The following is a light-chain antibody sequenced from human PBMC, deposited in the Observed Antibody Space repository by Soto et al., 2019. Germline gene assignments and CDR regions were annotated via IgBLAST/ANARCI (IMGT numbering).Light chain of an antibody. CDR1: QTVDNKY. CDR2: GAS. J-gene: IGKJ3*01. V-gene: IGKV3-20*01. Sequence: ETVLTQSPGTLSLSPGERATLSYRAGQTVDNKYLAWYQQKPGQAPRLLIYGASNRAAGIPDRFSGSGSGTDFTLTISRLEPEDFAVYYCQQYGSSPLFIFGPGTKVEIK. CDR3: QQYGSSPLFI.